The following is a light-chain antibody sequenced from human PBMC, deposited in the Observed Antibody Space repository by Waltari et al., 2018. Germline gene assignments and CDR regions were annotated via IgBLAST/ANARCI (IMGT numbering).Light chain of an antibody. Sequence: EFVMTQSPATLSVSPGAKATLSCRASQSISSNLAWYQQKPGQAPRLLIYGASTRATGIPARFSGSGSGTEFTLTISSIQSEDFAVYYCQQYSDWPPYTFGQGTKLEIK. V-gene: IGKV3-15*01. CDR2: GAS. CDR1: QSISSN. CDR3: QQYSDWPPYT. J-gene: IGKJ2*01.